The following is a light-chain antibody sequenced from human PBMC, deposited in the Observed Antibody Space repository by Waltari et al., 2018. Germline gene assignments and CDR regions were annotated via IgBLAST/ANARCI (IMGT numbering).Light chain of an antibody. CDR1: SSDVGDHNY. J-gene: IGLJ2*01. V-gene: IGLV2-14*01. CDR3: CSYTSSHTVV. CDR2: EVT. Sequence: QSALTQPASESGSHGQSLTIPCPGTSSDVGDHNYFSWYQQHPGKVPKLMIFEVTNRPSGVSNRFSGSKSGNTASLTISGLQAEDEADYYCCSYTSSHTVVFGGGTKLTVL.